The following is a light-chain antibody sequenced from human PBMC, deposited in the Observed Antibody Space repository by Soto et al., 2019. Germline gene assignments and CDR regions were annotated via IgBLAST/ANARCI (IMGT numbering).Light chain of an antibody. Sequence: ERVTLSCRASQSINSTSLIWFHLKRGLAPRLLICGASSRATSIPARFSGSGSGTDFTLTISSLQPEDVATYYCQKYNSAPRTFGQGTKVDIK. CDR3: QKYNSAPRT. J-gene: IGKJ1*01. CDR1: QSINSTS. V-gene: IGKV3D-7*01. CDR2: GAS.